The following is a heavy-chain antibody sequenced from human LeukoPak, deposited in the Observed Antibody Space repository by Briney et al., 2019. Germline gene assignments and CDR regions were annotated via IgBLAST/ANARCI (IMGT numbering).Heavy chain of an antibody. Sequence: QPGGSLRLSCAASGFTFSSYSMNWVRQAPGKGLEWVAFIRYDGSNKYYADSVKGRFTISRDNSKNTLYLQMNSLRAEDTAVYYCAKDALREWLVRGGREGDFDYWGQGTLVTVSS. CDR2: IRYDGSNK. CDR1: GFTFSSYS. CDR3: AKDALREWLVRGGREGDFDY. J-gene: IGHJ4*02. V-gene: IGHV3-30*02. D-gene: IGHD6-19*01.